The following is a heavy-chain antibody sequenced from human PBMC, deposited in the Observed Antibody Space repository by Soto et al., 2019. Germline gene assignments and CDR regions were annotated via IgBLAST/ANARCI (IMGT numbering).Heavy chain of an antibody. J-gene: IGHJ1*01. CDR3: ASTDYGDSHAEYFQH. D-gene: IGHD4-17*01. CDR2: IYHSGST. Sequence: SETLSLTCAVSGGSISSGGYSWSWIRQPPGKGLEWIGYIYHSGSTYYNPSLKSRVTISVDRSKNQFSLKLSSVTAADTAVYYCASTDYGDSHAEYFQHWGQGTLVTVSS. V-gene: IGHV4-30-2*01. CDR1: GGSISSGGYS.